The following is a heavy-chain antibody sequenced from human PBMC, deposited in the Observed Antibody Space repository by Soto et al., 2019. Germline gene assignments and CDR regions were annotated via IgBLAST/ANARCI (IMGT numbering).Heavy chain of an antibody. Sequence: EVQLLESGGGLVQPGGSLGPSFAASGFSFSSYALNWFGQAPGKGLEWVSVISGSGDSTYYADSVKGRFTISRDNSKNTLYLQMISLRAEDTAVYYCARRSSGWYFDYWGQGTLVIVSS. CDR1: GFSFSSYA. CDR3: ARRSSGWYFDY. J-gene: IGHJ4*02. V-gene: IGHV3-23*01. D-gene: IGHD6-19*01. CDR2: ISGSGDST.